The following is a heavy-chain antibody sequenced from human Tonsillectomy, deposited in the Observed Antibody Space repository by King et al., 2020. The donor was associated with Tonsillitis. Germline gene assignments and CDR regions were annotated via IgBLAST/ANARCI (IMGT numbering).Heavy chain of an antibody. V-gene: IGHV3-23*04. J-gene: IGHJ4*02. Sequence: VQLVESGGGLVQPGGSLRLSCAASGFTFSSYAMSWVRQAPGKGLEWVSAIRGSGDGTYYADSVKGRFTISRDNSKNTLFLQMNSLRAEDTAVYYCALFRCLRSLDGFDYWGQGTLLTVSS. CDR3: ALFRCLRSLDGFDY. D-gene: IGHD5/OR15-5a*01. CDR2: IRGSGDGT. CDR1: GFTFSSYA.